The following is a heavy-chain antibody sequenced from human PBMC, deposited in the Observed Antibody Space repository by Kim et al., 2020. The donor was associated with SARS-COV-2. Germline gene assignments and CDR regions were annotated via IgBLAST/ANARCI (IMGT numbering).Heavy chain of an antibody. D-gene: IGHD6-19*01. J-gene: IGHJ2*01. CDR3: AREGPVLAVAGSVWYFDL. V-gene: IGHV1-2*06. Sequence: ASVKVSCKASGYTFTGYYMHWVRQAPGQGLEWMGRINPNSGGTNYAQKFQGRVTMTRDTSISTAYMELSRLRSDDTAVYYCAREGPVLAVAGSVWYFDLWGRGTLVTVSS. CDR2: INPNSGGT. CDR1: GYTFTGYY.